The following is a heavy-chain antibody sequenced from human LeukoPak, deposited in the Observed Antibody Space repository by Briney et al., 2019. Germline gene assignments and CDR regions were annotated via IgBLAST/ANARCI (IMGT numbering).Heavy chain of an antibody. CDR2: ISSSSRTI. CDR1: GFTFTRNS. D-gene: IGHD6-19*01. CDR3: ARDNEWLDY. J-gene: IGHJ4*02. V-gene: IGHV3-48*02. Sequence: GGSLRLSCAASGFTFTRNSMNWVRQAPGKGLEWVSYISSSSRTIYYADSVRGRFTISRDNAKNSLYLQMNILRDEDTAVYYCARDNEWLDYWGQGNLVIVSS.